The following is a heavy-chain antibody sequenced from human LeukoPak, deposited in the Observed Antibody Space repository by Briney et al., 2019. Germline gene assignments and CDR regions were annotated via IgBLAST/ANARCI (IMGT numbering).Heavy chain of an antibody. CDR1: GFTVSSNY. V-gene: IGHV3-66*04. D-gene: IGHD3-22*01. CDR2: IYSGGST. Sequence: GGSLRLSCAASGFTVSSNYMSWVRQAPGKGLEWVSVIYSGGSTYYADSVEGRFTISRDNSKNTLYLQMNSLRAEDTAVYYCARLPLNYYDSNDYPDFDYWGQGTLVTVSS. J-gene: IGHJ4*02. CDR3: ARLPLNYYDSNDYPDFDY.